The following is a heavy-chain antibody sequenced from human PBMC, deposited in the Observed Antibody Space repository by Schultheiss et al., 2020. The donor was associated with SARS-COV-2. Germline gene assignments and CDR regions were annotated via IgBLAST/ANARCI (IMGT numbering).Heavy chain of an antibody. V-gene: IGHV1-18*04. J-gene: IGHJ3*02. CDR3: VREGLTWDAYDI. CDR1: GYTFTNYG. D-gene: IGHD6-19*01. Sequence: ASVKVSCEASGYTFTNYGITWVRQAPGQGLEVIGWVSANNGDTNYAQKFRGRVTLTRDTPTSTAYMEMRSLISDDTAVYYCVREGLTWDAYDIWGQGTLVTVSS. CDR2: VSANNGDT.